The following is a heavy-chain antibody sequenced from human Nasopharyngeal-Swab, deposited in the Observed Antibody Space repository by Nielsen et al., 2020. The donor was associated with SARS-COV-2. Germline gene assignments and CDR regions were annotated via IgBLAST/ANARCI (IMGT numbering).Heavy chain of an antibody. D-gene: IGHD3-10*01. CDR2: ISYEGSKK. Sequence: GESLKISCTASGFSFNNYGMHWVRQAPGKGLDWVAVISYEGSKKKYAEFVEGRFTISSDYSKNTLFLQMNSLRPEDTAMYYCAKANSLFWFGQFKNDGFDIWGRGTLVAVSS. V-gene: IGHV3-30*18. CDR3: AKANSLFWFGQFKNDGFDI. J-gene: IGHJ3*02. CDR1: GFSFNNYG.